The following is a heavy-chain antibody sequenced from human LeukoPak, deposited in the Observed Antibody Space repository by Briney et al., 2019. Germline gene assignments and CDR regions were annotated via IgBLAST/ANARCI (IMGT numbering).Heavy chain of an antibody. D-gene: IGHD6-13*01. CDR2: ISSSSSYI. V-gene: IGHV3-21*01. Sequence: GGSLRLSCPASGFTFSSYSMNWVRQAPGKGLEWVSSISSSSSYIYYADSVKGRFTISRDNAKNSLYLQMNSLRAEDTAVYYCARASWYEYYFDYWGQGTLVTVSS. CDR1: GFTFSSYS. J-gene: IGHJ4*02. CDR3: ARASWYEYYFDY.